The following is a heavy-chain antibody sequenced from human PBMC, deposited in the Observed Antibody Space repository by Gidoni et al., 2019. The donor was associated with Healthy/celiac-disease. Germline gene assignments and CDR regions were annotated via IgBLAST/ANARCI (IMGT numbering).Heavy chain of an antibody. J-gene: IGHJ4*02. V-gene: IGHV3-21*01. Sequence: EVPLVESGGGLVKPGGSLRLSCAASGFTFSSYSMNWVRQAPGKGLEWVSSISSSSSYIYYADSVKGRLNISRDNAKNALYLQMNSLRAEDTAVYYCARDRCQLLLYGAQCAVDYWGQGTLVTVSS. CDR1: GFTFSSYS. CDR2: ISSSSSYI. CDR3: ARDRCQLLLYGAQCAVDY. D-gene: IGHD2-2*02.